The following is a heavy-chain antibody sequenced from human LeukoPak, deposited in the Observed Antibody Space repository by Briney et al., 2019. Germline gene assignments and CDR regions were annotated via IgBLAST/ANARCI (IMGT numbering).Heavy chain of an antibody. CDR3: AKDRYSSVITPFDY. Sequence: GGPLRLSCAASGFTFSSYAMSWVRQAPGKGLEWVSAISGSGGSIYYADFVKGRFTISRDNSKNTLYLQMNSLRAEDTAVYYCAKDRYSSVITPFDYWGQGTLVTVSS. V-gene: IGHV3-23*01. CDR2: ISGSGGSI. D-gene: IGHD6-19*01. CDR1: GFTFSSYA. J-gene: IGHJ4*02.